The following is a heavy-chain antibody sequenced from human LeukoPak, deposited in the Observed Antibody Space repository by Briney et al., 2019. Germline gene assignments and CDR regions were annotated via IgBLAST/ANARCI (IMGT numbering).Heavy chain of an antibody. V-gene: IGHV3-23*01. CDR2: ISLGGGST. CDR1: GFTFSSYG. D-gene: IGHD4-11*01. Sequence: GGSLRLSCAASGFTFSSYGMSWVRQAPGKGLEWVSAISLGGGSTYYADSVKGRFTISRDNSKNTLYLQMNSLRAEDTAVYYCARDKGSTVTTLLALWKLDYWGQGTLVTVSS. J-gene: IGHJ4*02. CDR3: ARDKGSTVTTLLALWKLDY.